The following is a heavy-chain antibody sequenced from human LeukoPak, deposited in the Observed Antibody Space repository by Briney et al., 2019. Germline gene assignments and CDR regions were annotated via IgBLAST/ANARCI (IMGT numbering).Heavy chain of an antibody. Sequence: GGSLRLSCAAPGFTFSSYSMNWVRQAPGKGLEWVSYISSSSSTIYYADSVKGRFTISRDNAKNSLYLQMNSLRAEDTAVYYCASQMRERDYDYADYVWGSYPPVDYWGQGTLVTVSS. CDR2: ISSSSSTI. J-gene: IGHJ4*02. CDR3: ASQMRERDYDYADYVWGSYPPVDY. CDR1: GFTFSSYS. V-gene: IGHV3-48*04. D-gene: IGHD3-16*02.